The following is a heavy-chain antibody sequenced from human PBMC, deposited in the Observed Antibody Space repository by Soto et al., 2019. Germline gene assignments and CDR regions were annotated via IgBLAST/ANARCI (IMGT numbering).Heavy chain of an antibody. V-gene: IGHV3-33*01. CDR1: GFTFSSYG. CDR2: IWYDGSNK. D-gene: IGHD3-22*01. J-gene: IGHJ3*02. CDR3: AREGYYYDSSGAFDI. Sequence: QVQLVESGGGVVQPGRSLRLSCAASGFTFSSYGMHWVRQAPGKGLEWVAVIWYDGSNKYYADSVKGRFTISRDNSKNTLYLQMNSLRAEDTAVYYCAREGYYYDSSGAFDIWGQGTMVTVSS.